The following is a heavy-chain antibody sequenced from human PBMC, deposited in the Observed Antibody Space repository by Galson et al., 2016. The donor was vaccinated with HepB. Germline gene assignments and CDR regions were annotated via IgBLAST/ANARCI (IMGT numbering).Heavy chain of an antibody. Sequence: CAISGDSVSSNSVAWNWIRQSPSRGLEWLGRTYYRSKWYNDYAVSVKSRITINPDTSKNQFSLQLNSVTPEDTAVYYCARDWESNRHFAFDIWGQGTMVTVSS. CDR1: GDSVSSNSVA. CDR2: TYYRSKWYN. J-gene: IGHJ3*02. CDR3: ARDWESNRHFAFDI. V-gene: IGHV6-1*01. D-gene: IGHD3-3*02.